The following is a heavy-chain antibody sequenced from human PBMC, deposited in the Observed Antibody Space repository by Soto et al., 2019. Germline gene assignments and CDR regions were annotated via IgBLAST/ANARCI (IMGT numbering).Heavy chain of an antibody. CDR1: GFTFSNAW. Sequence: GGSLRLSCAASGFTFSNAWMSWVRQAPGKGLEWVGRIKSKTDGGTTDYAAPVKGRFTISGDDSKNTLYLQMNSLKTEDTAVYYCTTGVGGSGSYYKGEYYYYYYGMDVWGQGTTVTVSS. CDR2: IKSKTDGGTT. CDR3: TTGVGGSGSYYKGEYYYYYYGMDV. V-gene: IGHV3-15*01. J-gene: IGHJ6*02. D-gene: IGHD3-10*01.